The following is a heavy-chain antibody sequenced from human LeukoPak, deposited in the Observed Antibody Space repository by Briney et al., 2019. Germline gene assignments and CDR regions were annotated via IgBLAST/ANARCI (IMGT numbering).Heavy chain of an antibody. CDR2: INPSGGST. Sequence: ASVKVSCKASGYTFTSYYMHWVRQAPGQGLEWMGIINPSGGSTSYAQKFQGRVTMTRDTATSTVYMELSSLRSEDTAVYYCATRIPNSGSYSHWGQGTLVTVSS. CDR3: ATRIPNSGSYSH. V-gene: IGHV1-46*03. CDR1: GYTFTSYY. J-gene: IGHJ4*02. D-gene: IGHD1-26*01.